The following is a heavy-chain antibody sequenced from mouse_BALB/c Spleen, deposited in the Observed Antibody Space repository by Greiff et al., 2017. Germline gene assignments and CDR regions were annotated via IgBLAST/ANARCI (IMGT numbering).Heavy chain of an antibody. CDR1: GFTFRSYG. D-gene: IGHD2-2*01. J-gene: IGHJ2*01. CDR2: ISSGGSYT. V-gene: IGHV5-6*01. CDR3: ARKGSSMVTTTGYYFDY. Sequence: EVKVVESGGDLVKPGGSLKLSCAASGFTFRSYGMSWVRQTPDKRLEWVATISSGGSYTYYPDSVKRRFTISRDNAKNTLYLQMSSLKSEDTAMYYCARKGSSMVTTTGYYFDYWGQGTTLTVSS.